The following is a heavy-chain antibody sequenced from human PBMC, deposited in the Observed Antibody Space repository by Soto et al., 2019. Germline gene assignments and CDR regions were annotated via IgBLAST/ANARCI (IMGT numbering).Heavy chain of an antibody. CDR2: NYYSGST. CDR1: GGSISPYY. Sequence: QVQLQESGPGLVKPSETLSLTCTVSGGSISPYYWSWIRQPPGKGLEWIGFNYYSGSTNYNPSLTTRVTISLDTSQNPYTLMLPSVTAADTAVYYCASPRISGYAGDFDYWGQGTLVTVSS. CDR3: ASPRISGYAGDFDY. D-gene: IGHD3-16*01. J-gene: IGHJ4*02. V-gene: IGHV4-59*01.